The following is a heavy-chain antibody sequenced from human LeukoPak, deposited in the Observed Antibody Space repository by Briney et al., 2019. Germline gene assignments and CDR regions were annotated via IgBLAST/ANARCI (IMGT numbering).Heavy chain of an antibody. CDR1: GFTFSSYA. CDR2: ISYDGSNK. D-gene: IGHD5-18*01. V-gene: IGHV3-30*04. J-gene: IGHJ4*02. CDR3: AGDPRRIQLWSSDFDY. Sequence: GGSLRLSCAASGFTFSSYAMHWVRQAPGKGLEWVAVISYDGSNKYYADSVKGRFTISRDNSKNTLYLQMNSLRAEDTAVYYCAGDPRRIQLWSSDFDYWGQGTLVTVSS.